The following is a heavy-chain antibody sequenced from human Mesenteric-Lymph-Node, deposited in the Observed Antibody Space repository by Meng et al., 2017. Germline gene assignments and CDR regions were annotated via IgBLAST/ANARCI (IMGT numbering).Heavy chain of an antibody. Sequence: GESLKISCAASGFTFSSYAMHWVRQAPGKGLVWVSRISSDGSDTSYADSVKGRFTISRDNAKDTLYLQMNSLRAEDTAVYYCARGGGPVATTIDYWGQGTLVTVSS. D-gene: IGHD5-12*01. CDR2: ISSDGSDT. CDR3: ARGGGPVATTIDY. CDR1: GFTFSSYA. J-gene: IGHJ4*02. V-gene: IGHV3-74*01.